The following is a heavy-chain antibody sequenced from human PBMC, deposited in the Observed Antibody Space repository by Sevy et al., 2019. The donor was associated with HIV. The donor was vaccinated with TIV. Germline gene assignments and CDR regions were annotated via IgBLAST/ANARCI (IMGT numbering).Heavy chain of an antibody. Sequence: GGSLRLSCAASGFTFSDYYMSWIRQAPGKGLEWVAYISSSGSTIYYADSLKGRFTISRDNAKNSLYLQMNSLRAEDTAVYYCARYAAVAGGFDYYYGMDVWGQGTTVTVSS. J-gene: IGHJ6*02. CDR2: ISSSGSTI. CDR1: GFTFSDYY. V-gene: IGHV3-11*01. D-gene: IGHD6-19*01. CDR3: ARYAAVAGGFDYYYGMDV.